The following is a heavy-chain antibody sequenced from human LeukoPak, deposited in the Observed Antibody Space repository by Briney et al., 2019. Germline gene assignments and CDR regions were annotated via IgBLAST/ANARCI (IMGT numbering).Heavy chain of an antibody. Sequence: SETLSLTCALSGGSFSGYSWTWICQPPGKGLEWVGEINQGGITKCNPSFKSRVTISVDTSQNQFSLTLSSLTAADAAVYYCEKYGEYSCFDLAHWGQGTLVTVSS. D-gene: IGHD5-12*01. CDR3: EKYGEYSCFDLAH. CDR1: GGSFSGYS. V-gene: IGHV4-34*01. J-gene: IGHJ4*02. CDR2: INQGGIT.